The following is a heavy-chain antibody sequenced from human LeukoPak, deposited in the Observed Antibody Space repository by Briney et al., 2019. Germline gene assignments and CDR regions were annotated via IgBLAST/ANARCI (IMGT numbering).Heavy chain of an antibody. V-gene: IGHV3-9*01. CDR2: ISWNSGTI. J-gene: IGHJ3*02. CDR3: VKGAAYHLGDAFDI. D-gene: IGHD2-15*01. CDR1: GFTFSSYA. Sequence: GGSLRLSCAASGFTFSSYAMNWVRQAPGKGLEWVSGISWNSGTIGYADSVKGRFTISRDNAKNSLYLQMNSLRAEDTALYYCVKGAAYHLGDAFDIWGQGTMVTVSS.